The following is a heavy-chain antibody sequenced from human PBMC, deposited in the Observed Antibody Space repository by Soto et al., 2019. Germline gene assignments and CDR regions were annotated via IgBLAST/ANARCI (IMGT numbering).Heavy chain of an antibody. Sequence: TSETLSLTCAVYGGSFSGYYWSWIRQPPGKGLEWIGEISHSGNTDYNPSLKSRVTMSVDTSKSQLSLRLSSVTAADAAVYYCARWEVVHARDYWGQGTLVTV. CDR1: GGSFSGYY. V-gene: IGHV4-34*01. CDR2: ISHSGNT. CDR3: ARWEVVHARDY. J-gene: IGHJ4*02. D-gene: IGHD2-15*01.